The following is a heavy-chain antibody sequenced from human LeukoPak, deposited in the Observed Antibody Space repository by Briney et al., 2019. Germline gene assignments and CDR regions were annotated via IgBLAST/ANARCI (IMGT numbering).Heavy chain of an antibody. CDR2: ISYDGSNK. Sequence: GGSLRLSCAASGFTFSSYAMHWVRQAPDKGLEWVAVISYDGSNKYYADSVKGRFTISRDNSKNTLYLQMNSLRAEDTAVYYCARDDSYGYFDYWGQGTLVTVSS. CDR3: ARDDSYGYFDY. CDR1: GFTFSSYA. D-gene: IGHD5-18*01. J-gene: IGHJ4*02. V-gene: IGHV3-30*01.